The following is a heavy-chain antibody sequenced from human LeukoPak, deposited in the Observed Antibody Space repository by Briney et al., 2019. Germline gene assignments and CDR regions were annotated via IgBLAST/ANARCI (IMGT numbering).Heavy chain of an antibody. CDR3: ARGEDIVVVPAAISP. CDR2: MNPNSGNT. D-gene: IGHD2-2*02. CDR1: GYTFTSYD. J-gene: IGHJ5*02. Sequence: ASVKVSCKASGYTFTSYDINWVRQATGQGLEWMGWMNPNSGNTGYAQKFQGRVTMTRNTSIRTAYMELSSLRSEDTAVYYCARGEDIVVVPAAISPWGQGTLVTVSS. V-gene: IGHV1-8*01.